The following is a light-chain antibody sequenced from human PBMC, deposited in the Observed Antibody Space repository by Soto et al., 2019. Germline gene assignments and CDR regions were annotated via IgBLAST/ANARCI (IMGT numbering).Light chain of an antibody. Sequence: EIVMTQSPATLSVSPGERATLSCRASQSVSSILAWYQQKPGQAPSLLIYGASTRATGIPARFSGSGSGTEFTLTISSLQSEDFAVYYCQQYYNWPLTFGGGTKVEIK. CDR1: QSVSSI. J-gene: IGKJ4*01. CDR2: GAS. V-gene: IGKV3-15*01. CDR3: QQYYNWPLT.